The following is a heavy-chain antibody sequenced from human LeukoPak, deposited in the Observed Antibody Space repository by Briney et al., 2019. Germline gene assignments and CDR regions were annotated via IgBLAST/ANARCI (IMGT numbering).Heavy chain of an antibody. D-gene: IGHD5-24*01. CDR3: ARVDGYNDVLFDY. Sequence: GGSLRLSCAASGFTFSSYAMHWVRQAPGKGLEWVAVISYDGSNKYYADSVKGRFTISRDNSKNTLYLQMNSLRAEDTAVYYCARVDGYNDVLFDYWGQGTLVTVSS. J-gene: IGHJ4*02. CDR1: GFTFSSYA. CDR2: ISYDGSNK. V-gene: IGHV3-30-3*01.